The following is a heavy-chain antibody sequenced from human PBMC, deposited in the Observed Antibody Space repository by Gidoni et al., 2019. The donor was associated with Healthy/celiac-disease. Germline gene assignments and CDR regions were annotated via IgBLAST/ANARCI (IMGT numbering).Heavy chain of an antibody. Sequence: QVQLVQSGAEVKKPGSSVKVSCKASGCTFSSYAISWVRQAPGQGLEWMGGIIPIFGTANYAQKFQGRVTITADESTSTAYMELSSLRSEDTAVYYCATSRSRAATQGAFDYWGQGTLVTVSS. CDR2: IIPIFGTA. CDR3: ATSRSRAATQGAFDY. J-gene: IGHJ4*02. V-gene: IGHV1-69*01. D-gene: IGHD2-15*01. CDR1: GCTFSSYA.